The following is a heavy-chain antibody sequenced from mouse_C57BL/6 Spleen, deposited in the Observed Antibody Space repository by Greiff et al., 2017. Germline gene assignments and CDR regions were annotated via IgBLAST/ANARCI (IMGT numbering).Heavy chain of an antibody. Sequence: QVQLQQPGAELVKPGASVKVSCKASGYTFTSYWMHWVKQRPGQGLEWIGRIHPSDSDTNYNQKFKGKATLTVDKSSSTAYVQLSSLTSEDSAVXYCAIFTPCYGSSPFDYWGQGTTLTVSS. V-gene: IGHV1-74*01. D-gene: IGHD1-1*01. CDR1: GYTFTSYW. CDR3: AIFTPCYGSSPFDY. CDR2: IHPSDSDT. J-gene: IGHJ2*01.